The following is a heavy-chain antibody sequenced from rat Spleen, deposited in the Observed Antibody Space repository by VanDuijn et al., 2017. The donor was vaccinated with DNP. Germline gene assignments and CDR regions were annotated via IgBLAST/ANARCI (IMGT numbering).Heavy chain of an antibody. Sequence: EVQLVESGGGLVQPGRSLKLSCAVSRITFSDHNMAWVRQAPTKGLEWVASISPSGGSTYYRDSVKGRFTISRDNAKSTLYLQMDSLRSEDTATYYCATSRSYRYWYFDFWGPGTMVTVSS. D-gene: IGHD1-2*01. J-gene: IGHJ1*01. CDR1: RITFSDHN. V-gene: IGHV5-19*01. CDR2: ISPSGGST. CDR3: ATSRSYRYWYFDF.